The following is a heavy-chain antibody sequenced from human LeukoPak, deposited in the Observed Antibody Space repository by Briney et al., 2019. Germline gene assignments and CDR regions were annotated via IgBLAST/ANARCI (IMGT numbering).Heavy chain of an antibody. CDR3: ARVRWLQLGHFDY. CDR2: INHSGST. D-gene: IGHD5-24*01. J-gene: IGHJ4*02. V-gene: IGHV4-34*01. CDR1: GGSFSGYY. Sequence: SETLSLTCAVYGGSFSGYYWSWIRQPPGKGLEWIGEINHSGSTNYNPFLKSRVTISVDTSRNQFSLKLSSVTAADTAVYYCARVRWLQLGHFDYWGQGSLVTVSS.